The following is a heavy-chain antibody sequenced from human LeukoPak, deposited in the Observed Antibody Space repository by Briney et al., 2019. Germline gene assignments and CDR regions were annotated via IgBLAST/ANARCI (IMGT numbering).Heavy chain of an antibody. J-gene: IGHJ4*02. V-gene: IGHV1-46*01. CDR1: GYIFTNYY. CDR3: ARDHGSAYYRAPRH. Sequence: ASVKVSCKASGYIFTNYYMHWVRQAPGQGLEWMGTINPSGGSTTYAQKFQGRVTMTRDTSTSTVYMELSSLRSENTAVYYCARDHGSAYYRAPRHWGQGTLVTVSS. CDR2: INPSGGST. D-gene: IGHD3-10*01.